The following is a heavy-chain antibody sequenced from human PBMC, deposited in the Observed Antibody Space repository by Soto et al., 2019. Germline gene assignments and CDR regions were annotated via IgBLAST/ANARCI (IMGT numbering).Heavy chain of an antibody. Sequence: QVQLVQSGAEVKKPGSSVKVSCKASGDTFSSYAISWVRQAPGQGLEWMGGSIPIFGTANYAQKFQGSVTSTADESTSTAYMELRSMRCDDTAVSYCAIEVSGTYDYVWARYRLAHYYGMDVWGHGTTVIVS. D-gene: IGHD3-16*02. CDR2: SIPIFGTA. J-gene: IGHJ6*02. CDR3: AIEVSGTYDYVWARYRLAHYYGMDV. CDR1: GDTFSSYA. V-gene: IGHV1-69*01.